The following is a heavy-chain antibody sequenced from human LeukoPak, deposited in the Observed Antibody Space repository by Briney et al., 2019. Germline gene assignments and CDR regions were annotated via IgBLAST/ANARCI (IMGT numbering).Heavy chain of an antibody. J-gene: IGHJ4*02. CDR1: GYTFTSYA. Sequence: ASVKVSCKASGYTFTSYAMHWVRQAPGQRLEWMGWINAGNGNTKYSQKFQGRVTITRDTSASAAYMELSSLRSEDTAVYYCARLSTYYYDSSGYLGYWGQGTLVTVSS. D-gene: IGHD3-22*01. CDR3: ARLSTYYYDSSGYLGY. V-gene: IGHV1-3*01. CDR2: INAGNGNT.